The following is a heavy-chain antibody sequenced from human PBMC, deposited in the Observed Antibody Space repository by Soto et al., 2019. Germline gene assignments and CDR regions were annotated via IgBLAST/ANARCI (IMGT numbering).Heavy chain of an antibody. J-gene: IGHJ3*02. CDR3: ARGDYYDTSGPFSDAFDI. Sequence: PGGSLGLSCAASGFTFSSYWMHWVRQAPGKGLVWVSRLNTDGSSTTYADSVKGRFTISRDNAKNSLYLQMSSLRVEDTAVYYCARGDYYDTSGPFSDAFDIWRQGTMVTVSS. V-gene: IGHV3-74*01. D-gene: IGHD3-22*01. CDR2: LNTDGSST. CDR1: GFTFSSYW.